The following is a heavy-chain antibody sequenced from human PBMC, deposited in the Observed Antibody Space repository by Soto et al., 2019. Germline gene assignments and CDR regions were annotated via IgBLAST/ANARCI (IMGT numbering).Heavy chain of an antibody. Sequence: EVQLVESGGGLVQPGGSLRLSCAASGFTFDDYAMHWVRQAPGKGLEWVSGISWNSGSIGYADSVKGRFTISRDNAKNSLYLQMNSLRAEDTALYYCAKDMADYGDSTSGDAFDIWGQGTMVTVSS. V-gene: IGHV3-9*01. CDR2: ISWNSGSI. D-gene: IGHD4-17*01. J-gene: IGHJ3*02. CDR3: AKDMADYGDSTSGDAFDI. CDR1: GFTFDDYA.